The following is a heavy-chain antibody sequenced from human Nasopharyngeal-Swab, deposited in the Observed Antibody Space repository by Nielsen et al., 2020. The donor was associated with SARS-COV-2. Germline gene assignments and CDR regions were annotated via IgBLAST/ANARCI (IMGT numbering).Heavy chain of an antibody. CDR3: AFVSYDSSGYYYSY. CDR2: INAGNGNT. V-gene: IGHV1-3*01. D-gene: IGHD3-22*01. Sequence: ASVKVSCKASGYTFTSYAMHWVRQAPGQRLEWMGWINAGNGNTKYSQKFQGRVTITRDTSATTAYMELTSLRSEDTAVYYCAFVSYDSSGYYYSYWGQGTLVTVSS. CDR1: GYTFTSYA. J-gene: IGHJ4*02.